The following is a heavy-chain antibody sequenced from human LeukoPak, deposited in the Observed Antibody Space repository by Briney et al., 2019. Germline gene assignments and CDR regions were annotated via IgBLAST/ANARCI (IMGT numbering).Heavy chain of an antibody. CDR3: ARGPPNLIYGSGSYYWFDP. V-gene: IGHV1-8*01. Sequence: GASVKVSCKASGYTFTSYDINWVRQATGQGLEWMGWMNPNSGNTGYAQKFQGRVTMTRNTSISTAYMELSSLRSEDTAVYYCARGPPNLIYGSGSYYWFDPWGQGTLVTVSS. D-gene: IGHD3-10*01. J-gene: IGHJ5*02. CDR2: MNPNSGNT. CDR1: GYTFTSYD.